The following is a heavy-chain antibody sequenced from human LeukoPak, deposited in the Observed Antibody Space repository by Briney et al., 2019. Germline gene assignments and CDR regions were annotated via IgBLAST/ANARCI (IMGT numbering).Heavy chain of an antibody. Sequence: SETLSLTCTVSGGSISNYYWSWIRQPPGKGLEWIGYIYHTGRTNYNPSLKSRVIMSVDTSKNQLSLRLMSVTSADTAVYYCARSRRDGYNDHFDYWGQGTLVTVSS. J-gene: IGHJ4*02. CDR3: ARSRRDGYNDHFDY. D-gene: IGHD5-24*01. CDR1: GGSISNYY. V-gene: IGHV4-59*01. CDR2: IYHTGRT.